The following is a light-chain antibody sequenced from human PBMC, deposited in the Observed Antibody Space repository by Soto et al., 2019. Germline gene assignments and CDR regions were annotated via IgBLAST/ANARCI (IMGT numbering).Light chain of an antibody. V-gene: IGKV1-5*03. CDR2: KAS. CDR3: QQYNDNWT. Sequence: DIQMTQSPSTLSASVGDRVTITCRASQSISSWLAWYQQKPGTAPKLLIYKASTLQSGVPSRFSGSGSGTEFSLTSSRLQPDDSATYCCQQYNDNWTFGQGTKVEIK. J-gene: IGKJ1*01. CDR1: QSISSW.